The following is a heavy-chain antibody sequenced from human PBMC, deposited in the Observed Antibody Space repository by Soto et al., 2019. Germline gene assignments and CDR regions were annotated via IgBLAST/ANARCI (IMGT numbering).Heavy chain of an antibody. CDR3: ARARKRGYCSGGSCYGLDP. J-gene: IGHJ5*02. CDR2: ISAYNGNT. CDR1: GYTFTSYG. Sequence: ASVKVSCKASGYTFTSYGISWVRQAPGQGLEWMGWISAYNGNTNYAQKLQGRVTMTTDTSTSTAYMELRSLRSDDTAVYYCARARKRGYCSGGSCYGLDPWGQGTLVTVSS. D-gene: IGHD2-15*01. V-gene: IGHV1-18*01.